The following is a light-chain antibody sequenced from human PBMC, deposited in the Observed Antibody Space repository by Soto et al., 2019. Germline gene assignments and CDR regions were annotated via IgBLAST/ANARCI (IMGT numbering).Light chain of an antibody. CDR1: NIGSKS. CDR2: DDS. CDR3: QVWDSSSDHPVV. Sequence: SYELTHPPSVSVDPGQTARITCGGKNIGSKSVHWYQQKPGQAPVLVVYDDSDRPSGIPERFSGSNSGNTATLTISRVEAGDEADYYCQVWDSSSDHPVVFGGGTQLAVL. V-gene: IGLV3-21*02. J-gene: IGLJ2*01.